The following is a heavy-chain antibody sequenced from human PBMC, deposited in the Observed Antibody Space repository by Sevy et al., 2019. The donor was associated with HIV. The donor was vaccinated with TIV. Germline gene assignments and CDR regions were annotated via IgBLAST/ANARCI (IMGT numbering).Heavy chain of an antibody. CDR1: GGSISSGDYY. CDR3: ARSTYYYDSSGQEYYFDY. J-gene: IGHJ4*02. CDR2: IYYSGST. D-gene: IGHD3-22*01. Sequence: SETLSLTCTVSGGSISSGDYYWSWIRQPPGKGLEWIGYIYYSGSTYYNPSLKSRVTISVDTSKNQFSLKLSSATAADTAVYYSARSTYYYDSSGQEYYFDYWGQGTLVTVSS. V-gene: IGHV4-30-4*01.